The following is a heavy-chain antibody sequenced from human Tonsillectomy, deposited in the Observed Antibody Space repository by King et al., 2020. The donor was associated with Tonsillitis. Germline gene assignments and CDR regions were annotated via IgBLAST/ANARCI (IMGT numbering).Heavy chain of an antibody. V-gene: IGHV3-30*18. Sequence: VQLVESGGGVVHPGRSLRLSCAGSGFTFSAFGMHWVRQAPGKGLEWVAGISYDGGNKYFADSVKGRFTISRDNSRNTLYLEMNSLRVEDTAVYYRAKDKWYGSGSYSNFDYWGQGSLVTVSS. J-gene: IGHJ4*02. D-gene: IGHD3-10*01. CDR2: ISYDGGNK. CDR1: GFTFSAFG. CDR3: AKDKWYGSGSYSNFDY.